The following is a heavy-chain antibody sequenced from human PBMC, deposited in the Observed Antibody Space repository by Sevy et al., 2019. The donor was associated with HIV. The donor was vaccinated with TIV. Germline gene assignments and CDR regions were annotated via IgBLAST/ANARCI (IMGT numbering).Heavy chain of an antibody. D-gene: IGHD3-22*01. Sequence: ASVKVSCKASGGTFSCYAISWVRQAPGQGLEWIGGIIPIFGTANYAQMFQGRVTITADESTSTAYMELSSLRSEDTAVYYCARDALPYYYDSSGSNWFDPWGQATLVTVS. CDR2: IIPIFGTA. J-gene: IGHJ5*02. CDR3: ARDALPYYYDSSGSNWFDP. V-gene: IGHV1-69*13. CDR1: GGTFSCYA.